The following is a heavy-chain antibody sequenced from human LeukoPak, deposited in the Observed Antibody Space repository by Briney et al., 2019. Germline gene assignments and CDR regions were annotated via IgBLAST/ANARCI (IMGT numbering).Heavy chain of an antibody. CDR1: GYTFTGYY. D-gene: IGHD3-3*01. V-gene: IGHV1-2*02. Sequence: GASVKVSCKASGYTFTGYYMHWVRQAPGQGLEWMGWINPNSGGTSYAQKFQGRVTMTRDTSTSTVYMELSSLRSEDTAVYYCARDPVRGDFWSGYSSWGQGTLVTVSS. J-gene: IGHJ5*02. CDR3: ARDPVRGDFWSGYSS. CDR2: INPNSGGT.